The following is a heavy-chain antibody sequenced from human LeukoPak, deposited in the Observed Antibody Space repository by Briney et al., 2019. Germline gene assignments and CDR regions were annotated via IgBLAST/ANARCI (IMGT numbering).Heavy chain of an antibody. CDR1: GYTFTGYY. CDR2: INPNSGGT. J-gene: IGHJ4*02. D-gene: IGHD3-9*01. V-gene: IGHV1-2*02. CDR3: ARGYYDILTGYSSPFDY. Sequence: ASVRVSCKASGYTFTGYYMHWVRQAPGQGLEWMGWINPNSGGTNYAQKFQGRVTMTRDTSISTAYMELSRLRSDDTAVYCCARGYYDILTGYSSPFDYWGQGTLVTVSS.